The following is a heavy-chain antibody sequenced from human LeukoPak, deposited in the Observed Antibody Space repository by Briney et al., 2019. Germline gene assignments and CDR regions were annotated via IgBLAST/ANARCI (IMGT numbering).Heavy chain of an antibody. Sequence: PGRSLRLSCAASGFTFSSYAMHWVRQAPGKGLEWVAVISYDGSNKYYADSVKGRFTISRDNSKNALYLQMNSLRAEDTAVYYCARVSRGNHYFDYWGPGTLVTVSS. CDR2: ISYDGSNK. CDR1: GFTFSSYA. V-gene: IGHV3-30-3*01. J-gene: IGHJ4*02. CDR3: ARVSRGNHYFDY.